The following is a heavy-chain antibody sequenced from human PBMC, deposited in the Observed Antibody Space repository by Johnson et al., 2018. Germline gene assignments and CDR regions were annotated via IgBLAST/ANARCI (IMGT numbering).Heavy chain of an antibody. Sequence: VQLVQSGGGLIQPGGSLRLSCAASGFNISSNYMSWVRQAPGKGMERVSVLYSGGSTYQADSVTGRLTISRDNLKNTLYLQMNSLRVEDTAVYYCARDRYDSSGNPFDAFDIWGRGTMVTVSS. CDR2: LYSGGST. D-gene: IGHD3-22*01. V-gene: IGHV3-53*01. CDR3: ARDRYDSSGNPFDAFDI. J-gene: IGHJ3*02. CDR1: GFNISSNY.